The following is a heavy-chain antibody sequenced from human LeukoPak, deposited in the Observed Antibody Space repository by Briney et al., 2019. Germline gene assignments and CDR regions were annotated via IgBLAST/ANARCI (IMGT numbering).Heavy chain of an antibody. CDR2: IYSGGTT. CDR1: GFTVNNNY. Sequence: GGSLRLSCAASGFTVNNNYMSWVRQAPGKGLEWVSVIYSGGTTYYADSVKGRFTISRDNSKNTLYLQMNSLRAEDTAVYYCARDTPQTSGYYYMDVWGKGTTVTISS. J-gene: IGHJ6*03. CDR3: ARDTPQTSGYYYMDV. D-gene: IGHD6-19*01. V-gene: IGHV3-53*01.